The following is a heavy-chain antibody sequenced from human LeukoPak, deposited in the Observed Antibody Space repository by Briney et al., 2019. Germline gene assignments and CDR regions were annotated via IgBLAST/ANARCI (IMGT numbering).Heavy chain of an antibody. CDR2: IFYSGST. J-gene: IGHJ4*02. V-gene: IGHV4-59*08. D-gene: IGHD3-22*01. CDR1: GGSISSYY. CDR3: ARHGSVSSGALV. Sequence: SETLSLTCTISGGSISSYYWSWIRQPPGKGLEWIGYIFYSGSTNYNPSLKSRVTISVDTSKNQFSLKLSSVTAADTAVYYCARHGSVSSGALVWGQGTLVTVSS.